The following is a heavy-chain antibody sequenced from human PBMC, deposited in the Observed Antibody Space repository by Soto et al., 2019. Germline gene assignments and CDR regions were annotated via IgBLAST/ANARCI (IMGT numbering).Heavy chain of an antibody. D-gene: IGHD1-26*01. CDR2: ISYDGSNK. J-gene: IGHJ4*02. V-gene: IGHV3-30-3*01. CDR3: AREISRWWELLSPDY. Sequence: QVQLVESGGGVVQPGRSLRLSCAASGFTFSSYAMHWVRQAPGKGLEWVAVISYDGSNKYYGDSVKGRFTISRDNSKNTLYLQMNSLRAEDTAVYYCAREISRWWELLSPDYWGQGTLVTVSS. CDR1: GFTFSSYA.